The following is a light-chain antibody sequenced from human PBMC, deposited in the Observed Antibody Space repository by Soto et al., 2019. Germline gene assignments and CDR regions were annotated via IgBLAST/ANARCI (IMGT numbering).Light chain of an antibody. Sequence: EIVMTQSPATLSVSPGERATLSCRASQSVSSNLAWYQQKPGQAPRLLIYGASTRATGIPARFSGSGSGTEFTLTISSLQSEDFAVYYCQQYNNWPPWFDQGTKVEIK. CDR1: QSVSSN. J-gene: IGKJ1*01. V-gene: IGKV3-15*01. CDR2: GAS. CDR3: QQYNNWPPW.